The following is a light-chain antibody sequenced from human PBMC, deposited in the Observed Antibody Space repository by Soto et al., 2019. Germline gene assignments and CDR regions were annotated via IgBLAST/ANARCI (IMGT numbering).Light chain of an antibody. Sequence: SYELTQPPSVSVAPGQTARITCGGNNIGGKSVHWYQQKPGQALVLLVHDDSDRPSGIPERISGSNSGNTATLTISRVAAGDEADYYCQVWESISDHVVFGGGTKLTVL. CDR1: NIGGKS. CDR2: DDS. J-gene: IGLJ2*01. CDR3: QVWESISDHVV. V-gene: IGLV3-21*02.